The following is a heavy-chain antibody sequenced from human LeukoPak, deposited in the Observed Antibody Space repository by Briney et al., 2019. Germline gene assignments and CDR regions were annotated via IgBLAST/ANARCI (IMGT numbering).Heavy chain of an antibody. J-gene: IGHJ6*03. V-gene: IGHV4-59*01. CDR3: ARRPGYSYGYYYYYMDV. CDR2: IYYSGST. Sequence: SETLSLSCTVSGGSISSYYWSWIRQPPGKGLEWIGYIYYSGSTNYNPSLKSRVTISVDTSKNQFSLKLSSVTAADTAVYYCARRPGYSYGYYYYYMDVWGKGTTVTVSS. D-gene: IGHD5-18*01. CDR1: GGSISSYY.